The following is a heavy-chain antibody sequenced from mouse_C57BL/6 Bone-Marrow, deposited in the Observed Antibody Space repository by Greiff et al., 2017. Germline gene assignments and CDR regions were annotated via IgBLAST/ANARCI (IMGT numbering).Heavy chain of an antibody. CDR3: ARYYDSSYFDY. V-gene: IGHV1-52*01. CDR1: GYTFTSYW. Sequence: QVQLQQPGAELVRPGSSVKLSCKASGYTFTSYWMHWVKQRPIQGLEWIGNIDPSDSETHYNQKFKDKATLTVDKSSSTAYMQLSSLTSEDSAVYYCARYYDSSYFDYWGQGTTLTVSS. CDR2: IDPSDSET. D-gene: IGHD1-1*01. J-gene: IGHJ2*01.